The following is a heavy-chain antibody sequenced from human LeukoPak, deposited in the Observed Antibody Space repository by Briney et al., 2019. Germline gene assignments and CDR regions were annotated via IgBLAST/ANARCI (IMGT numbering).Heavy chain of an antibody. J-gene: IGHJ5*02. Sequence: GASVTVSCKASVYSFTSYDINWVRQATGQGLEWMGWMNPDSGNTGYAQKFQGRVTMTRDTSISTAYMELSSLRSDDTAVYYCAKSTMGTRRINDLWGRGTLVTVSS. V-gene: IGHV1-8*01. CDR2: MNPDSGNT. CDR1: VYSFTSYD. CDR3: AKSTMGTRRINDL. D-gene: IGHD3-10*01.